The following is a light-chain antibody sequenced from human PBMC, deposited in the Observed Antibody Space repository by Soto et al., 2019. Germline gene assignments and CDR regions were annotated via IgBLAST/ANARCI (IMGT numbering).Light chain of an antibody. J-gene: IGLJ2*01. CDR1: SSDIGSYNL. CDR3: CSYAGSSTLAV. V-gene: IGLV2-23*01. CDR2: EGS. Sequence: QSVLTQPASVSGSPGQSITISCTGTSSDIGSYNLVSWYQQHPGKAPKLMIYEGSKRPSGVSNRFSGSKSGNTASLTISGLQAEDEADYYCCSYAGSSTLAVFGGGTKLTVL.